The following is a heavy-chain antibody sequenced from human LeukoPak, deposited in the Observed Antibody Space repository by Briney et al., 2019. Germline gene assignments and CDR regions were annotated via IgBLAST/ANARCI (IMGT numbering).Heavy chain of an antibody. CDR1: GGSFSGYY. D-gene: IGHD2-2*01. V-gene: IGHV4-34*01. J-gene: IGHJ5*02. Sequence: PSETLSLTCAVYGGSFSGYYWSWIRQPPGKGLEWIGEINHSGSTNYNPSLKSRVTISVDTSKNQFSLKLSSVTAADTAVYYCVRGGRGYCSSTSCYYPVRGNNWFDPWGQGTLVTVSS. CDR2: INHSGST. CDR3: VRGGRGYCSSTSCYYPVRGNNWFDP.